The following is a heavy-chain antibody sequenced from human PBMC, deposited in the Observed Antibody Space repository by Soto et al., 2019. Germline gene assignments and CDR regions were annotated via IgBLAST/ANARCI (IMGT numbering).Heavy chain of an antibody. D-gene: IGHD3-22*01. J-gene: IGHJ4*02. CDR3: ARDKGAYYSHLVS. V-gene: IGHV1-69*06. CDR1: GFTFSSYA. CDR2: IIPFFGTP. Sequence: SVKVSCKTSGFTFSSYAFSWVRQAPGQGLEWMGGIIPFFGTPNYAQKFQGRVNITADRSTSTAYMELSSLRSEDTAVYYCARDKGAYYSHLVSWGQGXLVTVYS.